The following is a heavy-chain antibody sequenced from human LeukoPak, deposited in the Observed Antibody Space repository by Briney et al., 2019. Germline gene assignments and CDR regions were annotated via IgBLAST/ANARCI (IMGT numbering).Heavy chain of an antibody. V-gene: IGHV3-21*01. J-gene: IGHJ4*02. CDR2: MSSGGTYI. Sequence: PGGSLRLSCTASGFTFSNHAMTWGRQAPGKGLEWVSSMSSGGTYIYYADSVRGRFTISRDNAKNSLYLVMNSLRAEDTATYYCARDRPTGASRVFVVQWGQGTLVTVSS. CDR1: GFTFSNHA. CDR3: ARDRPTGASRVFVVQ. D-gene: IGHD2-15*01.